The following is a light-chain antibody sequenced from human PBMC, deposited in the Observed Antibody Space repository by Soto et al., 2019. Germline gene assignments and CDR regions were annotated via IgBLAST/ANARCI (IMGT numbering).Light chain of an antibody. Sequence: QSALTQPASMSGSPGQSITISCTGSSSDVGGYIFVSWYQQHPGKAPKLMIYDVSNRPSGVSNRFSGSKSGNTASLTISGLQAEDEAEYYCSSYTNSGTLVVFGGGTKVTVL. CDR1: SSDVGGYIF. CDR2: DVS. V-gene: IGLV2-14*01. CDR3: SSYTNSGTLVV. J-gene: IGLJ2*01.